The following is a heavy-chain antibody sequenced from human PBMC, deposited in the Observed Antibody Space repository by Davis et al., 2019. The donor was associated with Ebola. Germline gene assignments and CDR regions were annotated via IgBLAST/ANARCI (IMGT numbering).Heavy chain of an antibody. V-gene: IGHV1-2*02. D-gene: IGHD1-1*01. CDR1: GYSFTDYY. CDR2: IHPNSGDT. CDR3: AREGHQLESGSYGY. Sequence: ASVKVSCKASGYSFTDYYIHWVRQAPGQGLEWMGWIHPNSGDTGYPQKFQGRVTMNRDTSINTAYMEVTRLTSDDTAIYYCAREGHQLESGSYGYWGQGTLVTVSS. J-gene: IGHJ4*02.